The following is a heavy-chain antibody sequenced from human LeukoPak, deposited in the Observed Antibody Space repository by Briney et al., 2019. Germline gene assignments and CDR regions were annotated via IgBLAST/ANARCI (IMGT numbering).Heavy chain of an antibody. V-gene: IGHV3-30*01. D-gene: IGHD2-15*01. CDR3: ARDYHCSGGRCYDDAFDI. CDR2: ISHDDRNK. CDR1: GFTFSTYA. Sequence: GGSLRLSCAASGFTFSTYAIHWVRQAPGKGLDWVALISHDDRNKYYADSVKGRFTISRNSSKNTLYLQMNSLRAEDTAVYYCARDYHCSGGRCYDDAFDIWGQGTMVTVSS. J-gene: IGHJ3*02.